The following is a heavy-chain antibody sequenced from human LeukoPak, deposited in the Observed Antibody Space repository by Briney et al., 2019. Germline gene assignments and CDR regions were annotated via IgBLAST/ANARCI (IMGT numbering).Heavy chain of an antibody. J-gene: IGHJ4*02. CDR1: GGSISSGSYH. V-gene: IGHV4-61*02. D-gene: IGHD6-13*01. CDR2: IYTSGST. Sequence: SQTLSLTCTVSGGSISSGSYHWSWIRQPAGKGLEWIGRIYTSGSTNYNPSLKSRVTISVDTSKNQFSLKLSSVTAADTAVYYCARDWVSWSSSYFDYWGQGTLVTVSS. CDR3: ARDWVSWSSSYFDY.